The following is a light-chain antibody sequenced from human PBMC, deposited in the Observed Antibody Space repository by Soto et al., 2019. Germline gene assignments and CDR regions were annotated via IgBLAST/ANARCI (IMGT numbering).Light chain of an antibody. J-gene: IGKJ5*01. Sequence: EIVLTQSAGTLSLSPGERATLSCRASQSVATNFLAWYQQTPGQAPRLLISDASRRATGTPDRFSGSGSGTDFTLTISRLEPEDFAVYYCQQYASSPITFGQGTRLEIK. V-gene: IGKV3-20*01. CDR3: QQYASSPIT. CDR2: DAS. CDR1: QSVATNF.